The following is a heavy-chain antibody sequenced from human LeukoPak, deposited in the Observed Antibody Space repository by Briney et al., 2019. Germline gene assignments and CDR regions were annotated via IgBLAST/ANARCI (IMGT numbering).Heavy chain of an antibody. V-gene: IGHV3-7*01. Sequence: GGSLRLSCATSGFSFNNDWMDWVRQAPGKGLEWVANINQDGSEKNCLDSVKGRFTISRDNAQNSLYLQTNGLRVEDTAVYYCTRRLDEWGQGTLVTVSS. J-gene: IGHJ4*02. D-gene: IGHD3-16*01. CDR1: GFSFNNDW. CDR2: INQDGSEK. CDR3: TRRLDE.